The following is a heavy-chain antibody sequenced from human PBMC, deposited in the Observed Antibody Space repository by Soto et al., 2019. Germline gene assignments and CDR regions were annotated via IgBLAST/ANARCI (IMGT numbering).Heavy chain of an antibody. D-gene: IGHD1-26*01. CDR3: AKVGVGAADDGVVHTKYFDY. V-gene: IGHV3-23*01. CDR2: ISGSGGST. CDR1: GFTFSSYA. Sequence: GGSLRLSCAASGFTFSSYAMSWVRQAPGKGLEWVSAISGSGGSTYYADSVKGRFTISRDNSKNTLYLQMNSLRAEDTAVYYCAKVGVGAADDGVVHTKYFDYWGQGTLVTVSS. J-gene: IGHJ4*02.